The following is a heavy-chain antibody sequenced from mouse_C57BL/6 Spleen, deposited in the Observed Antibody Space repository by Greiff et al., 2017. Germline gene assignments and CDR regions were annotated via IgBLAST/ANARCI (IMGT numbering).Heavy chain of an antibody. CDR2: INPNNGGT. V-gene: IGHV1-18*01. J-gene: IGHJ3*01. Sequence: VQLQQSGPELVKPGASVKIPCKASGYTFTDYNMDWVKQSHGKSLEWIGDINPNNGGTIYTQKFKGKATLTVDKSSSTAYMELRSLTSGDTAVYYCARGGGFAYWGQGTLVTVSA. CDR3: ARGGGFAY. CDR1: GYTFTDYN.